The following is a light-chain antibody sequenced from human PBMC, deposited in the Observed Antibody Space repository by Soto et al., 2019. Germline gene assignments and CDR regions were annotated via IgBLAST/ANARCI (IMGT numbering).Light chain of an antibody. CDR1: QDITKY. Sequence: DIQMTQSPSSLSASVGDRVTITCQASQDITKYLSWYQQKPGTAPKVLISDASNLQSGVPSRFSGSGSGTDFTFTISSLQHEDVATYYCQQYDKFPLTFGGGTKVEIK. V-gene: IGKV1-33*01. J-gene: IGKJ4*01. CDR2: DAS. CDR3: QQYDKFPLT.